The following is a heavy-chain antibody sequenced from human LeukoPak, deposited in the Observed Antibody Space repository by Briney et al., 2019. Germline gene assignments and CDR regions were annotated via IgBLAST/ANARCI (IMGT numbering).Heavy chain of an antibody. Sequence: GGSLRLSCAASGFTFTTYGMHWVRQAPGKGLEWVAVILYDGNNKYYADSVKGRFTISRDNSKNTLYLQMNSLRAEDTAVYYCAREYYYDSSGYYYRGYYFDYWGQGTLVTVSS. CDR2: ILYDGNNK. CDR1: GFTFTTYG. V-gene: IGHV3-30*03. J-gene: IGHJ4*02. D-gene: IGHD3-22*01. CDR3: AREYYYDSSGYYYRGYYFDY.